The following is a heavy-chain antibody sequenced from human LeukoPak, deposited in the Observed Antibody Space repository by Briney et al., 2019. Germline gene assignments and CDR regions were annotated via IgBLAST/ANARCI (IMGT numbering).Heavy chain of an antibody. CDR1: GFFFRGYS. Sequence: GGSLRLSCAASGFFFRGYSMNWVRQAPGKGLEWLSSITSAGSNIVYTDSVRGRFSISRDNAKNSLSLQMYSLRVGDTAMYYSARDPGEGRVGYFDLWGRGTLVTVSS. CDR3: ARDPGEGRVGYFDL. J-gene: IGHJ2*01. CDR2: ITSAGSNI. D-gene: IGHD3-16*01. V-gene: IGHV3-21*01.